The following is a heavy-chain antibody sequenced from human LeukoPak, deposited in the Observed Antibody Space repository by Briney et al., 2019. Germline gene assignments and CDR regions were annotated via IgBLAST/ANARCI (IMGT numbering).Heavy chain of an antibody. CDR3: ARDPYYYYYGMDV. CDR1: GGTFSSNA. V-gene: IGHV1-69*13. J-gene: IGHJ6*02. CDR2: IIPIFGTA. Sequence: GASVKVSCKASGGTFSSNAISWVRQAPGQGLEWMGGIIPIFGTANYAQKFQGRVTITADESTSTAYMELSSLRSEDTAVYYCARDPYYYYYGMDVWGQGTTVTVSS.